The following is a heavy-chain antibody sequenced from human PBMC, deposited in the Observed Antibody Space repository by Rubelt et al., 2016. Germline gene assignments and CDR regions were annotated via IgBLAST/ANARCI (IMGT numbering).Heavy chain of an antibody. D-gene: IGHD3-16*01. J-gene: IGHJ4*02. CDR3: GGELGGGSRALDY. V-gene: IGHV4-59*12. CDR2: VYYSGST. CDR1: GGSLRGYY. Sequence: QVQLQESGPRLVKPSETLPLTCTVSGGSLRGYYWNWIRQPPGKGLEWIGFVYYSGSTTYNPSLKGRVTMSVDTSKNQFSLKMSCVTAADTSVYYGGGELGGGSRALDYWGQGTLVTVSS.